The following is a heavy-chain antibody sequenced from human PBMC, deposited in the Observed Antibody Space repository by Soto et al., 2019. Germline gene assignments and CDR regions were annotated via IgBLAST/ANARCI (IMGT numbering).Heavy chain of an antibody. V-gene: IGHV3-48*01. CDR1: GFTFSSYS. CDR3: ARDLPHMTTVTTLDY. J-gene: IGHJ4*02. Sequence: EVQLVESGGGLVQPGGSLRLSCAASGFTFSSYSMNWVRQAPGKGLEWVSYISSSSSTIYYAESVKGRFTISRDNAKNSLYLQMNSLRAEVTAVYYCARDLPHMTTVTTLDYWGQGTLVTVSS. CDR2: ISSSSSTI. D-gene: IGHD4-17*01.